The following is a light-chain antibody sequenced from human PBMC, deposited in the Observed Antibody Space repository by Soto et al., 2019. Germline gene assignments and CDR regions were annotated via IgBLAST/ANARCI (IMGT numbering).Light chain of an antibody. J-gene: IGKJ1*01. V-gene: IGKV3-15*01. CDR2: GAS. Sequence: EIVMTQSPASLSVSPGERATLSCRASQNVNSNLAWYQQKPGQAPRFLIYGASTRATGIPARFSGSGSGTEFTLTISSLQSEDFAVYYCQQRDIWPWTFGQGTKVEIK. CDR3: QQRDIWPWT. CDR1: QNVNSN.